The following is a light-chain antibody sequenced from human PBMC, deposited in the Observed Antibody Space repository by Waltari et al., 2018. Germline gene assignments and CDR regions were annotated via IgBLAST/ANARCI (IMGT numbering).Light chain of an antibody. CDR1: SGSVSTTSY. Sequence: QTVVTQEPSLSVSPGGTVTLTCALTSGSVSTTSYASWYQQTPGQPPRTLVYKGSSRSSWVPDRFSGSILGNKAALTITGAQADDESNYDCSLYMGSGIWVFGGGTKLTVL. V-gene: IGLV8-61*01. CDR2: KGS. CDR3: SLYMGSGIWV. J-gene: IGLJ3*02.